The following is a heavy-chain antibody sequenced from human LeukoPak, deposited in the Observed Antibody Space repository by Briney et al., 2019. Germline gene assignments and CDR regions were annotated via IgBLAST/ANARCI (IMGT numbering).Heavy chain of an antibody. J-gene: IGHJ3*02. CDR1: GFTFSSYW. CDR2: IKQDGSEK. D-gene: IGHD2-2*02. CDR3: ARDLGEYCSSTSCYTSAPDI. Sequence: GGSLRLSCAASGFTFSSYWMSGVRQAPGKGLEWVANIKQDGSEKYYVDSVKGRFTISRDNAKNSLYLQMNRLRAEDTAVYYCARDLGEYCSSTSCYTSAPDIWGQGTMVTVSS. V-gene: IGHV3-7*01.